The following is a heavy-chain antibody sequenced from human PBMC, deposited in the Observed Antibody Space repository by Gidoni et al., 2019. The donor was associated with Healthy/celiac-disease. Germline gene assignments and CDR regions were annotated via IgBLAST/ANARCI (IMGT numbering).Heavy chain of an antibody. CDR3: ARKLELRGWFDP. V-gene: IGHV4-39*01. J-gene: IGHJ5*02. D-gene: IGHD1-7*01. CDR1: GGSISSSSYY. Sequence: QLQLQESGPGLVQPSETLSLTCTVSGGSISSSSYYWGWIRQPPGKGLEWIGSIYYSGSTYYNPSLKSRVTISVDTSKNQFSLKLSSVTAADTAVYYCARKLELRGWFDPWGQGTLVTVSS. CDR2: IYYSGST.